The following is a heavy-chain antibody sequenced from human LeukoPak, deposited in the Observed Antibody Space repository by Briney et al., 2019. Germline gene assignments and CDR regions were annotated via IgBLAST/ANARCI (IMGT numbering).Heavy chain of an antibody. CDR2: INHSGST. J-gene: IGHJ4*02. D-gene: IGHD3-10*01. Sequence: PSETLSLTCAVYGGSFSGYYWSWIRQPPGKGLEWIGEINHSGSTNYNPSLKSRVTISVDTSKNQFSLKLSSVTAADTAVYYCARRGFLNRFDYWGQGTLVTVSS. V-gene: IGHV4-34*01. CDR3: ARRGFLNRFDY. CDR1: GGSFSGYY.